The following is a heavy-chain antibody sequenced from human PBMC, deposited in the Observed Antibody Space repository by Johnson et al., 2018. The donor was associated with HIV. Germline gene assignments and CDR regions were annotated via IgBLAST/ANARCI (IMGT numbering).Heavy chain of an antibody. J-gene: IGHJ3*02. CDR2: ISGSSGSTI. CDR3: AKDRYYDSSGPDAFDI. Sequence: VQLVESGGGVVQPGRSLRLSCAASGFTFSNYGMHWVRQAPGKGLEWVSAISGSSGSTIYYADSVKGRFTISRDNAKNSLYLQMNSLRAEDTAVYYCAKDRYYDSSGPDAFDIWGQGTMVTVS. CDR1: GFTFSNYG. V-gene: IGHV3-48*04. D-gene: IGHD3-22*01.